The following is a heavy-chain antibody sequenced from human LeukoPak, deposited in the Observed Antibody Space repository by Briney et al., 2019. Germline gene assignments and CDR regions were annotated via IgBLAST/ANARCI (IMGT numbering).Heavy chain of an antibody. CDR3: ARDVTVLTPYYGMDV. J-gene: IGHJ6*02. Sequence: SETLSLTCTVAGCSISSGSYYWSWIRQPAGKGLEWIGRIYTSGSTNYTPSLKSRVTISVDTSKNQFSLKLSSVTAADTAVYYCARDVTVLTPYYGMDVWGQGTTVTVSS. V-gene: IGHV4-61*02. CDR2: IYTSGST. D-gene: IGHD4-23*01. CDR1: GCSISSGSYY.